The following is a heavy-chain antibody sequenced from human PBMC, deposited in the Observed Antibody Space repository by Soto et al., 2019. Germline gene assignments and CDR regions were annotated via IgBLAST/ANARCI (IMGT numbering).Heavy chain of an antibody. J-gene: IGHJ5*02. CDR3: AKSGSSGWYGWFDP. V-gene: IGHV2-5*01. CDR2: IYWNDDK. CDR1: GFSLRTSGVG. D-gene: IGHD6-19*01. Sequence: SGPTLVNPTQTLTLTCIFSGFSLRTSGVGVGWIRQPPGKTLEWLGFIYWNDDKRYSPSLKSRLTITKDTSKNQVVLTMTNMDPVDTATYYCAKSGSSGWYGWFDPWGQGTLVTVSS.